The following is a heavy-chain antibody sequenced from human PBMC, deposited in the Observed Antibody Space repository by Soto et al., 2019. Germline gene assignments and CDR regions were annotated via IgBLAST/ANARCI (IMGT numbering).Heavy chain of an antibody. D-gene: IGHD3-3*01. Sequence: SETLSLTCTVSGGSISSSSYYWVLIRQPPGKGLEWIGSIYYSGSTYYNPSLKSRVTISVDTSKNQFSLKLSSVTAADTAVYYCARHRGGYDFWSGYYSYYYYYMDVWGKGTTVTVSS. J-gene: IGHJ6*03. CDR2: IYYSGST. V-gene: IGHV4-39*01. CDR1: GGSISSSSYY. CDR3: ARHRGGYDFWSGYYSYYYYYMDV.